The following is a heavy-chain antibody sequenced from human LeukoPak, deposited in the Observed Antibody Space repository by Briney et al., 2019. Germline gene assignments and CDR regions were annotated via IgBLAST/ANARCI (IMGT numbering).Heavy chain of an antibody. Sequence: SETLSLTCTVSGGSISSYYWSWIRQPPGKGLEWIGYIYYSGSTNYNPSLKSRVTISVDTSKNQFSLKLSSVTAADTAVYYCARGPLLEPYYYYMDVWGKGTTVTVSS. CDR3: ARGPLLEPYYYYMDV. D-gene: IGHD1-1*01. CDR2: IYYSGST. CDR1: GGSISSYY. V-gene: IGHV4-59*08. J-gene: IGHJ6*03.